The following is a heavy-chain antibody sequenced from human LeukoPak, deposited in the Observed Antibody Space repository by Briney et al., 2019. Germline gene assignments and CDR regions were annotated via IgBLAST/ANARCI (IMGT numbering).Heavy chain of an antibody. D-gene: IGHD6-13*01. CDR3: AKDATSSWHQNWLDP. CDR2: ISGSGGST. CDR1: GLTLSSFA. Sequence: TGGSLRLSCEGSGLTLSSFAVTWVRQAPGKGLEWVSVISGSGGSTHYADSVKGRFTISRDNSKNIVYLQMNSLTAEDTALYFCAKDATSSWHQNWLDPWGQGTLVTVSS. J-gene: IGHJ5*02. V-gene: IGHV3-23*01.